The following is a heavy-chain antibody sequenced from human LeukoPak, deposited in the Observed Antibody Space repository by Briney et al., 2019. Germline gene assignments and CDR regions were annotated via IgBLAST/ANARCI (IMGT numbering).Heavy chain of an antibody. V-gene: IGHV1-69*04. Sequence: ASVKVSCKASGGTFSSYAISWVRQAPGQGLEWMGRIIPILGIANYAQKFQGRVTITADKSTSTAYMELSSLRSEDTAVYYCARELSSSSRLYYFDYWGQGTLVTVSS. J-gene: IGHJ4*02. CDR2: IIPILGIA. CDR3: ARELSSSSRLYYFDY. CDR1: GGTFSSYA. D-gene: IGHD6-13*01.